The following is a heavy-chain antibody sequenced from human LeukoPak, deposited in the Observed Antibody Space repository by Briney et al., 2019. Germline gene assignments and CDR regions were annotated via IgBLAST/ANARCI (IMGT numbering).Heavy chain of an antibody. V-gene: IGHV1-2*02. Sequence: ASVKVSCKASGYTFTGYYMHWVRQASGQGLEWMGWINPNSGGTNYAQKFQGRVTMTRDTSISTAYMELSRLRSDDTAVYYCARERWYYYGSGSPAHAFDIWGQGTMVTVSS. CDR1: GYTFTGYY. D-gene: IGHD3-10*01. CDR3: ARERWYYYGSGSPAHAFDI. J-gene: IGHJ3*02. CDR2: INPNSGGT.